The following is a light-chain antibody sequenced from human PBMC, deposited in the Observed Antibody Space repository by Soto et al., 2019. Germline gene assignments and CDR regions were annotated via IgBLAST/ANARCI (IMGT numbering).Light chain of an antibody. V-gene: IGKV3-15*01. CDR1: QSVSIN. CDR3: QQYSNWPLT. Sequence: EVVMTQSPVTLSVSPGERSTLFCSASQSVSINLAWYQQNPGQAPRLLIYGASTRATGVPARFSGSGSGTEFTLTINSLQSEDFALYYCQQYSNWPLTFGQGTRLEI. CDR2: GAS. J-gene: IGKJ5*01.